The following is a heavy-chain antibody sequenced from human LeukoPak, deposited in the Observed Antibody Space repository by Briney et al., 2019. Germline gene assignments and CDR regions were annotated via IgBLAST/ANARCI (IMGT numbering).Heavy chain of an antibody. D-gene: IGHD5-18*01. J-gene: IGHJ4*02. V-gene: IGHV4-31*02. Sequence: SWARQAPGKGLEWIGYIYYSGDTYYNPSLKSRVTISVDTSKNQFSLKLSSVTAADTAVYYCARAPRDTNSWYYFDYWGQGTLVSVSS. CDR2: IYYSGDT. CDR3: ARAPRDTNSWYYFDY.